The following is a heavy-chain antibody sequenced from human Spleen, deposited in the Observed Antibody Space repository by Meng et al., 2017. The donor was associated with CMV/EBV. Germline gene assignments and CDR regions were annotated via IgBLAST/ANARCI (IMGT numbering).Heavy chain of an antibody. Sequence: GESLKISCAASGFTFSSYAMSWVRQAPGKGLEWVSAISGSGGSTYYADSVKGRFTISRDNAKNSLYLQMNSLRAEDTAVYYCARVGCSSARCYNAFDIWGQGTMVTVSS. V-gene: IGHV3-23*01. D-gene: IGHD2-2*02. J-gene: IGHJ3*02. CDR1: GFTFSSYA. CDR2: ISGSGGST. CDR3: ARVGCSSARCYNAFDI.